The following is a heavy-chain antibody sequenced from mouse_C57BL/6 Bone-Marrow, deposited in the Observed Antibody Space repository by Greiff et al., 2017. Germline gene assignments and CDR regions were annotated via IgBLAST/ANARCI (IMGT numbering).Heavy chain of an antibody. V-gene: IGHV1-55*01. CDR1: GFTFTSYW. CDR3: ARPYYSNYWYCDI. J-gene: IGHJ1*03. CDR2: IYPGSGST. D-gene: IGHD2-5*01. Sequence: VQLQQPGAELVKPGASVKMSCKASGFTFTSYWITWVKQRPGQGLEWIGDIYPGSGSTNYNEKFKSKATLTVDTSSSTAYMQLISLTSEDSAVSYCARPYYSNYWYCDIWGTGTTVTVSA.